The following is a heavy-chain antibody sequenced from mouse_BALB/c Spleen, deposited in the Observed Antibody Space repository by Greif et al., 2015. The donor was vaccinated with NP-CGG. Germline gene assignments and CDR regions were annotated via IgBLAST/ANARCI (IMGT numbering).Heavy chain of an antibody. CDR1: GYTFTSYW. CDR2: IYPGSGST. V-gene: IGHV1S22*01. Sequence: LKESGSELVRPGASVKLSCKASGYTFTSYWMHWVKQRPGQGLEWIGNIYPGSGSTNYDEKFKSEATLTVDTSSGTAYMQLSSLTSEDSAVYYCTVIYYGNYPLYYYAMDYWGQGTSVTVSS. J-gene: IGHJ4*01. CDR3: TVIYYGNYPLYYYAMDY. D-gene: IGHD2-1*01.